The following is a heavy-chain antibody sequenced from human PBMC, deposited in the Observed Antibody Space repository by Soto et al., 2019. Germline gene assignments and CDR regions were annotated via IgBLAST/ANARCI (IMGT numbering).Heavy chain of an antibody. J-gene: IGHJ3*02. D-gene: IGHD3-22*01. CDR1: GYTFTSYY. V-gene: IGHV1-46*03. CDR3: ARDKSNVCSGYYYLSDEAFDI. Sequence: SVKVSCKASGYTFTSYYMHWVLHAPGQRLEWMGIINPSGGSTSYAQKFQGRVTMTRDTSTSTVYMELSSLRSEDTAVYYCARDKSNVCSGYYYLSDEAFDIWGQGTMITV. CDR2: INPSGGST.